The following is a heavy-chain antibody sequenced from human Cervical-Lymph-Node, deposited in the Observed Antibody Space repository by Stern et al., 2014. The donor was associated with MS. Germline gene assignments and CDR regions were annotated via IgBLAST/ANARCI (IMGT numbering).Heavy chain of an antibody. J-gene: IGHJ3*01. CDR3: ARPRVDDNNLHAFDF. CDR2: IIPLLATA. D-gene: IGHD5-24*01. Sequence: QVQLGQSGAEVKKPGSSVKVSCKASGGTFSIYAISWVRQAPGRGLEWMGRIIPLLATANYAQKFQGRVTITADESTSTVYMELSSLISEDTAVYYCARPRVDDNNLHAFDFWGQGTMVTISS. CDR1: GGTFSIYA. V-gene: IGHV1-69*11.